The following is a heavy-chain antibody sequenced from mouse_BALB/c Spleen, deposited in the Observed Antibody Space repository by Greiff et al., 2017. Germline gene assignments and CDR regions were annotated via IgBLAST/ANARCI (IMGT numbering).Heavy chain of an antibody. J-gene: IGHJ4*01. CDR3: ARRSYYYAMDY. CDR1: GYTFSSYW. V-gene: IGHV1-9*01. Sequence: QVQLQQSGAELMKPGASVKISCKATGYTFSSYWIEWVKQRPGHGLEWIGEILPGSGSTNYNEKFKGKATFTADTSSNTAYMQLSSLTSEDSAVYYCARRSYYYAMDYWGHGTSVTVSS. CDR2: ILPGSGST.